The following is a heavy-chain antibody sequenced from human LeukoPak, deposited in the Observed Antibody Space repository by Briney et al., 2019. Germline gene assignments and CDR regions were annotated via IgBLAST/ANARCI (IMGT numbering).Heavy chain of an antibody. CDR2: INGDGSST. V-gene: IGHV3-74*01. J-gene: IGHJ4*02. CDR3: ARGIGSSDY. Sequence: GGSLRLSCAASGFTFSLYLMHWVRQAPGKGLVWVSRINGDGSSTIYADSVKGRFAISRDNAKNTLYLQMNSLRAEDTAVYFCARGIGSSDYWGQGTLVTVSS. CDR1: GFTFSLYL. D-gene: IGHD1-1*01.